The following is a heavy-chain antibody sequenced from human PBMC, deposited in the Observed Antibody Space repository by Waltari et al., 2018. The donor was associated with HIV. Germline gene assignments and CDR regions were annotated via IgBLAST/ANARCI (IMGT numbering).Heavy chain of an antibody. J-gene: IGHJ4*02. CDR1: GFSVSSYW. CDR2: INIDGSRI. Sequence: EVQLVQSGGGLIKPGGSLRLSCAASGFSVSSYWMHWVRQTPGKGLEWVSRINIDGSRIDYADSVRGRFTISRDSAKNTLSLQMNSLTEEDTAVYYCSRDTFGEYDYWGQGTLVTVSS. D-gene: IGHD4-17*01. CDR3: SRDTFGEYDY. V-gene: IGHV3-74*01.